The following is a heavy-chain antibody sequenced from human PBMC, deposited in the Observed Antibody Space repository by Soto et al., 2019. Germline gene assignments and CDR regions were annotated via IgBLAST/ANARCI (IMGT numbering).Heavy chain of an antibody. D-gene: IGHD3-10*01. CDR1: GYKFINHY. CDR3: ARDSSASATSYSFDY. CDR2: INPNGSGT. V-gene: IGHV1-46*01. Sequence: ASVKVSCKSSGYKFINHYIHWVRQAPGVGLEWMGIINPNGSGTDYAQKFQGRVTMTTDTYASTVHMELSSLRSEDTVVYFCARDSSASATSYSFDYWGQGTLVTVSS. J-gene: IGHJ4*02.